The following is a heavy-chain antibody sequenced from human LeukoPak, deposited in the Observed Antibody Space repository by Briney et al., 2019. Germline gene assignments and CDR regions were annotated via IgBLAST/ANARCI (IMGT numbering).Heavy chain of an antibody. J-gene: IGHJ6*03. D-gene: IGHD3-16*01. Sequence: GGSLSLSCAVSGFTFSSIEMSWVRQEPGGGGGWRSQISTSSSTNYYPDSLIGRFTISRHNADNSVYLQMTGLTADDTGLYYCARDATTSVVWVYMDVWGKGTTVTISS. CDR3: ARDATTSVVWVYMDV. CDR2: ISTSSSTN. CDR1: GFTFSSIE. V-gene: IGHV3-48*03.